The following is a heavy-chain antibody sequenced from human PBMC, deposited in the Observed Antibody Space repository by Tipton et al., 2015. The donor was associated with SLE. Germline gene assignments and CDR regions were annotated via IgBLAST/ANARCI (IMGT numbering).Heavy chain of an antibody. CDR2: IYYSGST. D-gene: IGHD4-17*01. CDR3: ARDDPTGDAFDI. J-gene: IGHJ3*02. V-gene: IGHV4-59*11. CDR1: GCSISSHY. Sequence: TLSLTCTVSGCSISSHYWSWIRQPPGKGLEWIGYIYYSGSTNYNPSLKSRVTISVDTSKNQFSLKLSSVTAADTAVYYCARDDPTGDAFDIWGQGTMVTVSS.